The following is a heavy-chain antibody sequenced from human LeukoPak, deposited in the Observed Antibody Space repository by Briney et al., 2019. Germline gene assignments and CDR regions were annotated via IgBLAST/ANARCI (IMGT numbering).Heavy chain of an antibody. CDR2: IYPSDSDT. D-gene: IGHD3-22*01. CDR1: GYSFTSYC. V-gene: IGHV5-51*01. CDR3: ARRPYYYDSSGYYSFDY. Sequence: GESLKISCKGSGYSFTSYCIGWVRQMPGKGLEWMGVIYPSDSDTRYSPSFQGQVTISADKSNNTSYLQWTSLKASDNAMNYCARRPYYYDSSGYYSFDYWGQGTLVTVSS. J-gene: IGHJ4*02.